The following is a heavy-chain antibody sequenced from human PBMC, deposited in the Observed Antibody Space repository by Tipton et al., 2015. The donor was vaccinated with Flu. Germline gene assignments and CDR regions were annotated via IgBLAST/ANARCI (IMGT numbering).Heavy chain of an antibody. CDR2: IIPIFRIP. CDR3: ASARPGSNYYYYFGMDV. J-gene: IGHJ6*02. D-gene: IGHD6-6*01. Sequence: QVQLVQSGAEVKKPGSSMKVSCKASGGTFISYTISWVRQAPGKGLEWMGGIIPIFRIPNYAQKFQGRVTITADESTSTAYMELSSLRSEDTAIYYCASARPGSNYYYYFGMDVWGQGTTVAVSS. CDR1: GGTFISYT. V-gene: IGHV1-69*12.